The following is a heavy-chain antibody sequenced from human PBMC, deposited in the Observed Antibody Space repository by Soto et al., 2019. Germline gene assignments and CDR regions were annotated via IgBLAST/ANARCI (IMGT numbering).Heavy chain of an antibody. CDR1: GGSVSSGSCY. J-gene: IGHJ3*02. V-gene: IGHV4-61*01. D-gene: IGHD3-10*01. CDR2: IYYSGST. Sequence: SETLSLTCTVSGGSVSSGSCYWSWIRQPPGKGLEWIGYIYYSGSTNYNPSLKSRVTISVDTSKNQFSLKLSSVTAADTAVYYCARDKVEGGSGAFDIWGQGTMVTVSS. CDR3: ARDKVEGGSGAFDI.